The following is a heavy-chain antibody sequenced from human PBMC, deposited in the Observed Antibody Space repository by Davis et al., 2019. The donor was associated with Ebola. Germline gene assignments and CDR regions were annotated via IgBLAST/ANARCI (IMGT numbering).Heavy chain of an antibody. CDR1: GYTFTSYG. CDR2: IRGLXXXX. J-gene: IGHJ4*02. V-gene: IGHV1-18*04. Sequence: ASVKVSCKSSGYTFTSYGLVWVRQARGLGIDWMVWIRGLXXXXXXSHTFQCIVTVSTDTSTNTAYMDLRSLTSDDTAIYYCARAPNYDVLTGTSSYYFDYWGQGTLVTVSS. CDR3: ARAPNYDVLTGTSSYYFDY. D-gene: IGHD3-9*01.